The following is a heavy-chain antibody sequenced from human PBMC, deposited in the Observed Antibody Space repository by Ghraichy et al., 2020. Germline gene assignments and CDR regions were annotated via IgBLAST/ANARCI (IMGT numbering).Heavy chain of an antibody. D-gene: IGHD4-11*01. J-gene: IGHJ5*02. CDR3: ARGPFRMTTVTYNWFDP. CDR2: IIPIFGTA. Sequence: SVKVSCKASGGTFSSYAISWVRQAPGQGLEWMGGIIPIFGTANYAQKFQGRVTITADKSTSTAYMELSSLRSEDTAVYYCARGPFRMTTVTYNWFDPWGQGTLVTVSS. CDR1: GGTFSSYA. V-gene: IGHV1-69*06.